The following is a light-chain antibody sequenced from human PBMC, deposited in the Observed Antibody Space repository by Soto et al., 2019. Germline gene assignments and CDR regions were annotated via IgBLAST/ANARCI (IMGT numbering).Light chain of an antibody. CDR1: NSDVGGYNY. V-gene: IGLV2-14*01. CDR2: EVS. Sequence: QSALTQPASVSGSPGQSIAISCTGTNSDVGGYNYVSWYQHHPGKAPKLMIYEVSNRPSGVSNRFSGSKSGNTASLTISGIQAVDEADYYCRSYTTSTTWVFGGGTKVTVL. J-gene: IGLJ3*02. CDR3: RSYTTSTTWV.